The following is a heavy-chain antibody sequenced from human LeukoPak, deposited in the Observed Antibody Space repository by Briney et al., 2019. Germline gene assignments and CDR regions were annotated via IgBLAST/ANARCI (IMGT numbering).Heavy chain of an antibody. D-gene: IGHD5-12*01. J-gene: IGHJ6*03. CDR1: GYTFTDYY. V-gene: IGHV1-69-2*01. CDR2: VDPEDGET. CDR3: ATRRGYSGYALGSPNCCHYYIDV. Sequence: ASVKVSCXVSGYTFTDYYMHWVQPAPGKGLEWMGLVDPEDGETIYAEKFQGRVTITADTSTDTAYMELSSLRSEDTAVYYCATRRGYSGYALGSPNCCHYYIDVWGKGTTVTVSS.